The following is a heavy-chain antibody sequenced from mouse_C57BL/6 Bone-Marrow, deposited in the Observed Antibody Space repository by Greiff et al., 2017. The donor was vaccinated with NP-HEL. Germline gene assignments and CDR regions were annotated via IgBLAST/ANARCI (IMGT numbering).Heavy chain of an antibody. CDR3: TTDRPYSNYVYYAMDY. CDR2: ISSGGDYT. V-gene: IGHV5-9-1*02. D-gene: IGHD2-5*01. J-gene: IGHJ4*01. Sequence: EVKLMESGEGLVKPGGSLKLSCAASGFTFSSYAMSWVRQTPEKRLEWVAYISSGGDYTYYADTVKGRFTISRDNTRNTLYLQMSSLKSEDTAMSYYTTDRPYSNYVYYAMDYWGQGTSVTVSS. CDR1: GFTFSSYA.